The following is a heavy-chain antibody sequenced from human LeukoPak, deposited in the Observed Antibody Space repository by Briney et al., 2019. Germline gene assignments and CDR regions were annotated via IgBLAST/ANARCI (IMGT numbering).Heavy chain of an antibody. J-gene: IGHJ6*03. Sequence: GGSLRLSCAASGFTFSSYAMSWVRQAPGKGLEWVSAISGSGGSTYYADSVKGRFTNSRDNSKNTLYLQMNSLRAEDTAVYYCGGSAAHYYYMDVWGKGTTVTVSS. CDR2: ISGSGGST. CDR3: GGSAAHYYYMDV. CDR1: GFTFSSYA. V-gene: IGHV3-23*01. D-gene: IGHD2-2*01.